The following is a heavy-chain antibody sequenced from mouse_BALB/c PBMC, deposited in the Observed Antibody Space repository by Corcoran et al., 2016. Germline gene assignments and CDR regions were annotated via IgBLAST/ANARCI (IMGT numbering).Heavy chain of an antibody. CDR3: AREVPGGNPFDY. J-gene: IGHJ2*01. D-gene: IGHD2-1*01. V-gene: IGHV1S136*01. CDR2: IYPYYDDI. Sequence: EVQLQQSGPELVKPGASVEMSCKASGYTFTSYVILWVKQKPGQGLEWMGYIYPYYDDIKYNEKFKGKATLTTDKSSSTAYMWLNSLTSEDSAVYYCAREVPGGNPFDYWGQGTTLAVSS. CDR1: GYTFTSYV.